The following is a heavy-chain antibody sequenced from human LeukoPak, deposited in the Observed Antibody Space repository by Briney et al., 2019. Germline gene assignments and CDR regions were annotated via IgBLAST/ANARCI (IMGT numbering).Heavy chain of an antibody. CDR1: GGSISSGDYY. D-gene: IGHD5-18*01. J-gene: IGHJ4*02. CDR3: ARGGYSYGLDY. V-gene: IGHV4-30-4*01. CDR2: IYYSGST. Sequence: SETLSLTCTVSGGSISSGDYYWSWIRQPPGKGLEWIGYIYYSGSTYYNPSLKSRVTISVDTSKDQFSLKLSSVTAADTAVYFCARGGYSYGLDYWGQGTLVTVSS.